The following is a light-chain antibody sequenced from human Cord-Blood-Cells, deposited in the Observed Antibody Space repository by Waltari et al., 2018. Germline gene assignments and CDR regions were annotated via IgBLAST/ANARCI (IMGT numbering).Light chain of an antibody. V-gene: IGKV4-1*01. CDR1: QSVLYSSNNKNY. CDR3: QQYYSTPWT. Sequence: DIVMTQSPDSLAGSLGERATINCKSSQSVLYSSNNKNYLAWYQQKPRQPPKPLIYWASTRESGVPDRFSGSGSGTDFTLTISSLQAEDVAVYYCQQYYSTPWTFGQGTKVEIK. J-gene: IGKJ1*01. CDR2: WAS.